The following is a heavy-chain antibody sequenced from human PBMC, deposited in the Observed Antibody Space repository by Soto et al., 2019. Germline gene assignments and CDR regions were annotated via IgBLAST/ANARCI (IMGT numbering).Heavy chain of an antibody. CDR3: ATRIAARPDYFDS. CDR1: GGSFRSYV. CDR2: IIPLLGTT. J-gene: IGHJ4*02. D-gene: IGHD6-6*01. Sequence: SVKVSCKASGGSFRSYVISWVRQAPGQGLEWMGGIIPLLGTTNLAQKFQGRVTISADESTSTAYMDLSSLRSEDTGVYYCATRIAARPDYFDSWGRGTLVTVSS. V-gene: IGHV1-69*13.